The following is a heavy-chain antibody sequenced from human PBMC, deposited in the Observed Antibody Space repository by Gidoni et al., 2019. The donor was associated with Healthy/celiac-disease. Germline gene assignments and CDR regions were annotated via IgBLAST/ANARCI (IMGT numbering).Heavy chain of an antibody. Sequence: QMQLVQSGPEVKKPGTSVKVSCKASGFTFTSSAVQWVRQARGQRLEWIGWIVVGSGNTNYAQKFQERVTITRDMSTSTAYMELSSLRSEDTAVYYCAADPGYYDSSGYYSDYWGQGTLVTVSS. V-gene: IGHV1-58*01. CDR3: AADPGYYDSSGYYSDY. CDR2: IVVGSGNT. CDR1: GFTFTSSA. D-gene: IGHD3-22*01. J-gene: IGHJ4*02.